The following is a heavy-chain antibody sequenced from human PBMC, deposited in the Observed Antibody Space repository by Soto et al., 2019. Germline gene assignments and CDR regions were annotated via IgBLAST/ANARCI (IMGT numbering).Heavy chain of an antibody. D-gene: IGHD3-10*01. CDR1: GFTFSSCW. CDR2: IKTDGSET. CDR3: TSDRYPRFYHGSGSYPYY. J-gene: IGHJ4*02. Sequence: PGGALRVSCAASGFTFSSCWMSWVRQAPGKGLEWVANIKTDGSETHYVDSVKGRFTISRDNPKTSLFLQMNSLRVEDTAVYFCTSDRYPRFYHGSGSYPYYWGQGTPVTVSS. V-gene: IGHV3-7*03.